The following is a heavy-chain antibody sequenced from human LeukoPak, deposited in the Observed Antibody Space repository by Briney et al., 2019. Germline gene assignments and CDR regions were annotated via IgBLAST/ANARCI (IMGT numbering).Heavy chain of an antibody. J-gene: IGHJ4*02. D-gene: IGHD1-14*01. V-gene: IGHV4-31*03. Sequence: SQTLSLTCTVSGGSISSGGYYWSWIRQHPGKGLEWIGYIYYSGSTYYNPSLKSRVTISVDTSKNQFSLKLSSVTAADTAVYYCAKPRIIGLGWAQFDYWGQGSLVTVSS. CDR2: IYYSGST. CDR1: GGSISSGGYY. CDR3: AKPRIIGLGWAQFDY.